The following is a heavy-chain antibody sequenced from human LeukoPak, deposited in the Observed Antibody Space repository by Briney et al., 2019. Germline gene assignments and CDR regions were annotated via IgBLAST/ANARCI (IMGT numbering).Heavy chain of an antibody. D-gene: IGHD6-19*01. CDR2: INPSGGST. CDR1: GYTFTSYY. Sequence: ASVEVSCKASGYTFTSYYMHWMRQAPGQGLEWMGIINPSGGSTSYAQKFQGRVTMTRDTSTSTVYMELSSLRSEDTAVYYCARATAVAAPFDYWGQGTLVTVSS. V-gene: IGHV1-46*01. CDR3: ARATAVAAPFDY. J-gene: IGHJ4*02.